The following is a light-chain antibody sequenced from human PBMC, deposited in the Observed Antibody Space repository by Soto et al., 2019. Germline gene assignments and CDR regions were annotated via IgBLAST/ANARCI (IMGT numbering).Light chain of an antibody. CDR2: EVS. J-gene: IGLJ1*01. CDR1: SSDVGGYNY. CDR3: CSYAGDYTFV. V-gene: IGLV2-8*01. Sequence: QSALTQPPSASGSPGQSVTISCTGTSSDVGGYNYVSWYQQHPGKAPKLMISEVSKRPSGVPDRFSGSKSGNTASLTVSGLQAEDEADYYCCSYAGDYTFVFGTGTKLTVL.